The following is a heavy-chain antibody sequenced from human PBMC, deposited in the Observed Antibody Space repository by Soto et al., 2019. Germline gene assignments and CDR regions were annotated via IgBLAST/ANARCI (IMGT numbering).Heavy chain of an antibody. J-gene: IGHJ4*02. Sequence: QVQLQPWGAGLLKPSETLSLTCAVYGGSFSTDYWSWIRQPPGKGLEWIGEINPSGGTNYNPSLKSRVTISVATSKNQFSLKLSSVTAADTAVYYCARVLAARASRDFDYWGQGTLVTVSS. V-gene: IGHV4-34*01. CDR1: GGSFSTDY. CDR3: ARVLAARASRDFDY. D-gene: IGHD6-6*01. CDR2: INPSGGT.